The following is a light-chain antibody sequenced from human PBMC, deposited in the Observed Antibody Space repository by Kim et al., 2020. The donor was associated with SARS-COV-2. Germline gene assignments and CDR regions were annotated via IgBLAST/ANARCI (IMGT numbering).Light chain of an antibody. Sequence: SAGERATLSCRASQSVSSSYLAWYQQKPGQAPRLLIYGASNRATGTPDRFSGSGSGTDFTLTISRLEPEDFAVYYCQQYGSSPWTFGPGTKVEIK. CDR2: GAS. J-gene: IGKJ1*01. CDR3: QQYGSSPWT. V-gene: IGKV3-20*01. CDR1: QSVSSSY.